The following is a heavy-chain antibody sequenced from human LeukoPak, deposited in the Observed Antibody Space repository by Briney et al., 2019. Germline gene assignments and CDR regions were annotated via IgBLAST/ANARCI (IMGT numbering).Heavy chain of an antibody. D-gene: IGHD4-17*01. CDR2: ISWNSGSI. CDR1: GFTFDDYA. CDR3: AKDNYGDYGLDY. Sequence: GGSLRLSCAASGFTFDDYAMHWVRQAPGKGLEWVSGISWNSGSIGYADSVKGRFTISRDNSKNTLYLQMNSLRAEDTAVYYCAKDNYGDYGLDYWGQGTLVTVSS. J-gene: IGHJ4*02. V-gene: IGHV3-9*01.